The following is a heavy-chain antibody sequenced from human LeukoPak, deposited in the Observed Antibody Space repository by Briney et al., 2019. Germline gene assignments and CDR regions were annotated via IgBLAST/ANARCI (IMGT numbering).Heavy chain of an antibody. CDR2: INHSGST. CDR3: ARDLYSYGYEDY. CDR1: GGSFSGYY. J-gene: IGHJ4*02. Sequence: SETLSLTCAVYGGSFSGYYWSWIRQPPGKGLEWIGEINHSGSTNYNPSLKSRVTISVDTSKNQFSLKLSSVTAADTAVYYCARDLYSYGYEDYWGQGTLVTVSS. D-gene: IGHD5-18*01. V-gene: IGHV4-34*01.